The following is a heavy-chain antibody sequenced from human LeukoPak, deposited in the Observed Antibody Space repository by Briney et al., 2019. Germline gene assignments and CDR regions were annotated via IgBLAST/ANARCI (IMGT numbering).Heavy chain of an antibody. J-gene: IGHJ4*02. D-gene: IGHD6-6*01. Sequence: SETLSLTCTVTGGSISSYYWSWIRQPPGKGLEWIGYIYYTGSTNYNPSLKSRVTISVDTSKNQFSLKLSSVTAADTAVYYCARHRAYSSSSPFDYWGQGTLVTVSS. CDR1: GGSISSYY. V-gene: IGHV4-59*08. CDR2: IYYTGST. CDR3: ARHRAYSSSSPFDY.